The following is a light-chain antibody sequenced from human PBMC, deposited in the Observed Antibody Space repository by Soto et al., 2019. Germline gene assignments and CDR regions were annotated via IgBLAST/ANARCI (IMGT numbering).Light chain of an antibody. CDR2: RDK. V-gene: IGLV3-9*01. CDR3: QVWDNTAVL. J-gene: IGLJ2*01. Sequence: SYELTHSLSVSVALGQTARIICGGNNIGSKNVHWYQQKPGQAPVLVIYRDKSRPSGIPERFSGSNSGNTATLTISGAQAGDEADYYCQVWDNTAVLFGGGTKLTVL. CDR1: NIGSKN.